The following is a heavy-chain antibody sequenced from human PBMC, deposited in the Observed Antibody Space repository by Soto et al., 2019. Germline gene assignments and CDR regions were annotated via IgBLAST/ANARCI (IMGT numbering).Heavy chain of an antibody. J-gene: IGHJ4*02. CDR2: IKQDENGK. V-gene: IGHV3-7*02. Sequence: EVQLVESGGGLVQPGGSLRLSCEASGFTFSSRWMTWVRQGPGKGLEGVANIKQDENGKDYVDSVKGRFTISRDNAKNALYLQMDSLRAEDTAVYYCATHDGPAAAGLVLDFWGQRTLVTVSS. D-gene: IGHD6-13*01. CDR3: ATHDGPAAAGLVLDF. CDR1: GFTFSSRW.